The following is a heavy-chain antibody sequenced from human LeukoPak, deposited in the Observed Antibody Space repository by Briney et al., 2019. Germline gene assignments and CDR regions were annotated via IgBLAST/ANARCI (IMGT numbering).Heavy chain of an antibody. CDR3: AHGSGSH. CDR2: IKQDGSEK. V-gene: IGHV3-7*01. CDR1: GFTFSSYW. Sequence: GGSLRLSCAAPGFTFSSYWMSWVRQAPGKGLEWVANIKQDGSEKYYVDSVKGRFTISRDNAKNSLYLQMNSLRAEDTAVYYCAHGSGSHWGQGTLVTVSS. D-gene: IGHD3-10*01. J-gene: IGHJ4*02.